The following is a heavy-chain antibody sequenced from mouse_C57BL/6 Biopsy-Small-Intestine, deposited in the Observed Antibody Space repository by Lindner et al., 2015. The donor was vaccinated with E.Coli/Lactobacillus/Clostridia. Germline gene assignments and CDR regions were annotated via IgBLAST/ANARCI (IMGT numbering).Heavy chain of an antibody. CDR3: AREEYYGSSYYFDY. Sequence: EVQLQESGGGLVKPGGSLKLSCAASGFTFSSYAMSWVRQTPEKRLEWVATISDGGSHTYYPDNVKGRFTISRDNAKNNLYLQMSHLKSEDTAMYYCAREEYYGSSYYFDYWGQGTTLTVSS. CDR1: GFTFSSYA. V-gene: IGHV5-4*01. CDR2: ISDGGSHT. D-gene: IGHD1-1*01. J-gene: IGHJ2*01.